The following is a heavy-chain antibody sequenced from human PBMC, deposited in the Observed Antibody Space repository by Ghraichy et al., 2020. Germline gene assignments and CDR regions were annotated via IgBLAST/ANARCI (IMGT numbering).Heavy chain of an antibody. CDR3: VRDRTVAGTGPHFDY. D-gene: IGHD6-13*01. J-gene: IGHJ4*02. Sequence: GGSLRLSCAVSGFTLSSHWMHWVRQAPGKGLVWVSRIHPDGSDTTYAASVKGRFTISRDNAENMVYLQMNSLRAEDAAVYYCVRDRTVAGTGPHFDYWGQGTLVTVSS. CDR1: GFTLSSHW. CDR2: IHPDGSDT. V-gene: IGHV3-74*01.